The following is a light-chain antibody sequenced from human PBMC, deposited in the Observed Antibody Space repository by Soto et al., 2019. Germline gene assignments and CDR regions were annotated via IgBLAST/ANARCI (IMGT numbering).Light chain of an antibody. CDR2: DVS. V-gene: IGLV2-14*01. Sequence: QSALTQPASVSGSPGRSITISCTGTSSDVGAYNYVSWYQQYPGKAPKLMIYDVSNRPSGVSSRFSGSKSGNTASLTISGLQADDAADYYCSSYTSSSTPLFGGGTKLTVL. J-gene: IGLJ2*01. CDR1: SSDVGAYNY. CDR3: SSYTSSSTPL.